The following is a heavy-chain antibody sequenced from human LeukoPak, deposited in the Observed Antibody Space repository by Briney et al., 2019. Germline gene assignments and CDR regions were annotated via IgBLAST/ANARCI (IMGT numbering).Heavy chain of an antibody. CDR1: GGTFSSYA. J-gene: IGHJ3*02. D-gene: IGHD3-10*01. CDR3: ASWFAENDALDI. V-gene: IGHV1-46*01. CDR2: INPSGGST. Sequence: ASVKVSCKASGGTFSSYAISWVRQAPGRGLEWRGIINPSGGSTRYAQKFQGRDTMTRHTYTSTVAMELKRLRSEDTAVYYCASWFAENDALDIWGQPRMVTVSS.